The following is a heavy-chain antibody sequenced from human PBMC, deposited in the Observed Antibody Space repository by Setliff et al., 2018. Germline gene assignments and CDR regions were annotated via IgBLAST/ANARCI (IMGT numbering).Heavy chain of an antibody. CDR2: IYYSGTT. Sequence: PSETLSLTCTVSGGSISSESYYWGWVRQPPGKGLEWIGTIYYSGTTYYSPSLKSRVTISVDTSKNQFSLKLTSVTAADTAIYYCASRRTGPGGWFDYWGQGTLVTVSS. D-gene: IGHD1-26*01. CDR1: GGSISSESYY. V-gene: IGHV4-39*01. CDR3: ASRRTGPGGWFDY. J-gene: IGHJ5*01.